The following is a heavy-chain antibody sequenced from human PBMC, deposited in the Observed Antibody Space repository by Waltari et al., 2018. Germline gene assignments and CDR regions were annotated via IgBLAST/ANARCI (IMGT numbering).Heavy chain of an antibody. Sequence: QVQLQQWGAGVLQPSETLSLTCAVYGGSLSTYYWGWLRQSPGKGLEWLGEFNHAGFTNSNPSLRGRVSLLVDTSKSQFSLKINTVTAADTAVYYCVRLEDCTGPGGNCYSGDIFAMDVWGQGTAVTVSS. CDR1: GGSLSTYY. CDR3: VRLEDCTGPGGNCYSGDIFAMDV. J-gene: IGHJ6*02. CDR2: FNHAGFT. D-gene: IGHD2-8*02. V-gene: IGHV4-34*02.